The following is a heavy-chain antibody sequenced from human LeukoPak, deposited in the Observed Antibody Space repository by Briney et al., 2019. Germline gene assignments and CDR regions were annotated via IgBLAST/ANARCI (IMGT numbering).Heavy chain of an antibody. D-gene: IGHD3-22*01. CDR2: IYPRDSDT. Sequence: GESLQISFKGSGSSFTSYWTGWVRQMPGKGLEWMGIIYPRDSDTRYSPSFQGQVTISADKSISTAYLQWSSLKASDTAMYYCARLRLSYDSSGYYSVYFDYWGQGTLVTVSS. CDR1: GSSFTSYW. J-gene: IGHJ4*02. V-gene: IGHV5-51*01. CDR3: ARLRLSYDSSGYYSVYFDY.